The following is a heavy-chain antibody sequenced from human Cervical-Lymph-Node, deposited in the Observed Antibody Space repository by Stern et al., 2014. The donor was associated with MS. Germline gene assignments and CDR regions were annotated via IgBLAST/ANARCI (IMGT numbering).Heavy chain of an antibody. CDR1: GGTFSSYA. Sequence: VQLVESGAEVKKPGSSVKVSCKASGGTFSSYAISWVRQAPGQGLEWMGGLIPLFGPANYAQKFQGRVTITADESTSTAYKELSSRRSEDTAVYYCARGDYGDYGRDCWGQGTLVTVSS. J-gene: IGHJ4*02. CDR2: LIPLFGPA. D-gene: IGHD4-17*01. V-gene: IGHV1-69*01. CDR3: ARGDYGDYGRDC.